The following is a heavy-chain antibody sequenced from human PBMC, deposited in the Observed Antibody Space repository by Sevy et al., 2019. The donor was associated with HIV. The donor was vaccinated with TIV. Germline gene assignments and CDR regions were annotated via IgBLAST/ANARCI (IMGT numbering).Heavy chain of an antibody. CDR1: GDSISTSSYN. CDR2: IFYSGNT. CDR3: VRHFHRALFSGPDY. D-gene: IGHD2-15*01. V-gene: IGHV4-39*01. J-gene: IGHJ4*02. Sequence: SETLSLTRTVSGDSISTSSYNWGWIRQPPGKGLDWIGSIFYSGNTYYNVSLKSRLTMSVDTSKNQFPLNLNSVTAADTAVYYCVRHFHRALFSGPDYWGQGTLVTVSS.